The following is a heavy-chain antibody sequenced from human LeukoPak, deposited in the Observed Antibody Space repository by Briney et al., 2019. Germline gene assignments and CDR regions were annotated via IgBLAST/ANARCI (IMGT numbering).Heavy chain of an antibody. V-gene: IGHV4-39*01. CDR1: GGSISSSSYY. Sequence: SETLSLTCTVSGGSISSSSYYWGWIRQPPGKGLEWIGSIYYSGSTYYNPSLKSRFTISVNTSKNQFSLKLRSVTAADTAVYYCARRPRTSPGYSYGPFFDYWGQGTLVTVSS. D-gene: IGHD5-18*01. CDR2: IYYSGST. CDR3: ARRPRTSPGYSYGPFFDY. J-gene: IGHJ4*02.